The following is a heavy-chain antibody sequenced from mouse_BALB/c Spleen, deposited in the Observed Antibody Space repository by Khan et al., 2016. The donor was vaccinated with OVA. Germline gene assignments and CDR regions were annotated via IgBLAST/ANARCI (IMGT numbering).Heavy chain of an antibody. Sequence: VQLQQSGTELARPGASVKLSCKASGYTFTSYWMQWVKQRPGQGLEWIGAVYPGDGNTRYTQKLKGKAPLTADKSSSTATLQLSRLTYEDSAVFYCASGEITTGYFDYWGQGTTRTVAS. D-gene: IGHD2-4*01. CDR2: VYPGDGNT. CDR1: GYTFTSYW. V-gene: IGHV1-87*01. CDR3: ASGEITTGYFDY. J-gene: IGHJ2*01.